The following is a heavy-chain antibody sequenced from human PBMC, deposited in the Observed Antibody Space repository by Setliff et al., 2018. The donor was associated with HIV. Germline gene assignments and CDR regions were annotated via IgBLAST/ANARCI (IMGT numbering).Heavy chain of an antibody. Sequence: PGESLKISCKDSGYTFSNYCIAWVRQMPGKGLEWMGIIYPGNSDTTYSPSFQGQVTTSADKSISTAYLRWSSLKASDAAMYYCAKHLSPGSGWYSKARGMDVWGQGTTVTVSS. V-gene: IGHV5-51*01. D-gene: IGHD6-19*01. CDR2: IYPGNSDT. CDR3: AKHLSPGSGWYSKARGMDV. CDR1: GYTFSNYC. J-gene: IGHJ6*02.